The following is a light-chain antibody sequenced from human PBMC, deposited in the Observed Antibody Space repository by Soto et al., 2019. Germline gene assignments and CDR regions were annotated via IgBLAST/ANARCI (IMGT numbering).Light chain of an antibody. V-gene: IGKV3-11*01. CDR2: DAS. Sequence: EIVLTQSPATLSLSPGARAPLSCRASQSISSYLAWYQQKPGQAPRLLINDASNRATGIPARFSGSGSGTEFTLTISSLQSEDFAVYYCQQYNDWPFTFGPGTKVDIK. CDR1: QSISSY. J-gene: IGKJ3*01. CDR3: QQYNDWPFT.